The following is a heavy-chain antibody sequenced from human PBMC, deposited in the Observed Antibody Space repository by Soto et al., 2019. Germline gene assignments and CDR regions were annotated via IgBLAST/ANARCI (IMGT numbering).Heavy chain of an antibody. D-gene: IGHD2-15*01. J-gene: IGHJ4*02. V-gene: IGHV4-30-4*01. CDR3: ASVGRNAGPFDY. CDR2: IYYSGST. Sequence: SETLSLTCTVSGGSISSGDYYWSWIRQPPGKGLEWLGYIYYSGSTYYNPSLKSRVTISVDTSKNQFSLKLSSVTAADTAVYYCASVGRNAGPFDYWGQGTLVTVSS. CDR1: GGSISSGDYY.